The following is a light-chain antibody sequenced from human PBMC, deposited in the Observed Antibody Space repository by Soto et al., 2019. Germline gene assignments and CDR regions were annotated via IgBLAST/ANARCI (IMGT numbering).Light chain of an antibody. Sequence: QSALTQPRSVSGSPGQSVTISCTGTSSDVGAYNYVSWYQQHPGKAPKLMTYDVSKRPSGVPDRFSGSKSGNTASLTISGLQAEDEADYYCCSYAENYSYVCGTQTKVTVL. CDR2: DVS. J-gene: IGLJ1*01. CDR3: CSYAENYSYV. V-gene: IGLV2-11*01. CDR1: SSDVGAYNY.